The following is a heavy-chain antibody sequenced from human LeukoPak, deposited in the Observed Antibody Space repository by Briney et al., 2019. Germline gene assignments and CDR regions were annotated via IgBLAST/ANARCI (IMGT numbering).Heavy chain of an antibody. V-gene: IGHV4-59*01. D-gene: IGHD2-15*01. Sequence: PSETLSLTCTVSGGSISSYYWSWIRQPPGKGLEWIGYIYYSGSTNYNPSLKSRVTISVDTSKNQFSLKLSSVTAADTAVYYCAGEVVSAALSRYYFDYWGQGTQVTVSS. CDR2: IYYSGST. J-gene: IGHJ4*02. CDR3: AGEVVSAALSRYYFDY. CDR1: GGSISSYY.